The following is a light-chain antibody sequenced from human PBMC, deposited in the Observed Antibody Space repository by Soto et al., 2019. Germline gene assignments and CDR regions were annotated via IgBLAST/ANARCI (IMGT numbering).Light chain of an antibody. J-gene: IGKJ2*01. CDR3: QQRSNWPPMYT. V-gene: IGKV3-11*01. CDR2: DAS. CDR1: QSVSGY. Sequence: EIVLTQSPATLSLSPGERATLSCMAIQSVSGYLAWYQQKPGQAPRLLIYDASNRATGVPARFSGSGSGTDFTLTISSLEPEDFAVYYCQQRSNWPPMYTFGQGTKLEIK.